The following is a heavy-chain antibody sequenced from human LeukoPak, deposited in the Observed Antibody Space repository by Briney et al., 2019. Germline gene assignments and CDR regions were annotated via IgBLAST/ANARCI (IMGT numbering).Heavy chain of an antibody. Sequence: GGSLRLSCAASGFSFSSNSMNWVRQAPGKGLEWVSYISGSSSTIYYADSVKGRFTISRDNAKNSLYLQMNSLRAEDTAVYYCARVADYGSGSSPLDVWGKGTTVTISS. J-gene: IGHJ6*04. V-gene: IGHV3-48*04. CDR3: ARVADYGSGSSPLDV. CDR1: GFSFSSNS. CDR2: ISGSSSTI. D-gene: IGHD3-10*01.